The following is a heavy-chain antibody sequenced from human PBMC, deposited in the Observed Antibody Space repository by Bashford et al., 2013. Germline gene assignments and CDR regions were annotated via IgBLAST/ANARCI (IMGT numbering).Heavy chain of an antibody. CDR3: AKDSARGHMIVGWDYAFDI. V-gene: IGHV3-23*01. CDR1: GFTFSSYA. J-gene: IGHJ3*02. D-gene: IGHD3-22*01. Sequence: GSLRLSCAASGFTFSSYAMSWVRQAPGKGLEWVSAISGSGGSTYYADSVKGRFTISRDNSKNTLYLQMNSLRAEDTAVYYCAKDSARGHMIVGWDYAFDIWGQGTMVTVSS. CDR2: ISGSGGST.